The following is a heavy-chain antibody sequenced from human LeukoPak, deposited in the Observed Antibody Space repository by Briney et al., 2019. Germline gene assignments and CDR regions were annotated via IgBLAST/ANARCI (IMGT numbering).Heavy chain of an antibody. J-gene: IGHJ4*02. Sequence: GGSLRLSCTASGYIFNSYAMSWVRQAPGKGLEWVSGISGSGTSTYYADSVKGRFTISRDNSKNTLYLQMNSLRAEDTALYYCAKEPASGSCFDYWGQGTLVTVSS. CDR3: AKEPASGSCFDY. CDR1: GYIFNSYA. V-gene: IGHV3-23*01. CDR2: ISGSGTST. D-gene: IGHD3-10*01.